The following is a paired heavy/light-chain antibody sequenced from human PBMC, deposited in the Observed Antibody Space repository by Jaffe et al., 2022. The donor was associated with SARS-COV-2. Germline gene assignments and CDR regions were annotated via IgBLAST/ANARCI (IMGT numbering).Light chain of an antibody. CDR3: HQSSSLPYT. Sequence: EIVLTQSPDFQSVTPKEKVTITCRASQSIGSSLHWYQQKPDQSPKLLIKYASQSFSGVPSRFSGSGSGTDFTLTINSLEAEDAATYYCHQSSSLPYTFGQGTKLEIK. J-gene: IGKJ2*01. V-gene: IGKV6-21*01. CDR1: QSIGSS. CDR2: YAS.
Heavy chain of an antibody. V-gene: IGHV3-11*06. CDR3: ASARGNSELDYYFHY. CDR2: ISSSTIYT. J-gene: IGHJ4*02. CDR1: GFTFSDYY. D-gene: IGHD1-1*01. Sequence: QVQLVESGGGLVKPGGSLRLSCAASGFTFSDYYMSWIRQAPGKGLEWVSYISSSTIYTNYADSVKGRFTISRDNAKNSLYLQMNSLRAEDTAVYYCASARGNSELDYYFHYWGQGTLVTVSS.